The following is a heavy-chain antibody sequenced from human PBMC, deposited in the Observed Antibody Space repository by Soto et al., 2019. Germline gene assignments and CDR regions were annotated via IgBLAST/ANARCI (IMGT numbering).Heavy chain of an antibody. CDR2: INPSGGST. CDR3: ARDLTTTVTNFDAFDI. Sequence: GASVKVSCKASGYTFTSYYMHWVRQAPGQGLEWMGIINPSGGSTSYAQKFQGRVTMTRNTSISTAYMELSSLRSEDTAVYYCARDLTTTVTNFDAFDIWGQGTMVTVSS. V-gene: IGHV1-46*01. D-gene: IGHD4-17*01. CDR1: GYTFTSYY. J-gene: IGHJ3*02.